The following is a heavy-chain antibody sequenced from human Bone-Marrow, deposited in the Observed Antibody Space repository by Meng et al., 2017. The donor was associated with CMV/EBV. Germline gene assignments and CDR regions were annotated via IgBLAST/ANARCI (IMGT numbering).Heavy chain of an antibody. Sequence: SETLSLTCTVSGGSVSSGSHYWSWIRQPPGKGLEWIGYIYYSGGTNYNPSLKSRVTISVDTSKNQFSLKLSSVTAADTAVYYCARTLYDFWGGYYTLYFDYWGQGTLVTVSS. D-gene: IGHD3-3*01. J-gene: IGHJ4*02. V-gene: IGHV4-61*01. CDR1: GGSVSSGSHY. CDR2: IYYSGGT. CDR3: ARTLYDFWGGYYTLYFDY.